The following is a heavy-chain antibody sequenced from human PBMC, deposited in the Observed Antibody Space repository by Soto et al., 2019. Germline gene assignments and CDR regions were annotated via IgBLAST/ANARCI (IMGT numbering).Heavy chain of an antibody. V-gene: IGHV3-23*01. CDR2: ISDSGDIT. J-gene: IGHJ4*02. CDR1: EFSFSTYA. D-gene: IGHD5-12*01. Sequence: ELNLLEFGGGLVQPAGSLRLSCAASEFSFSTYAMTWVRQAPGRGLQWVATISDSGDITYYVDSVKGRFTISRDNSRKALHLQMNTLRAEDTALYYSAKDAVSRDGVWLAHVWGQGTVVTVSS. CDR3: AKDAVSRDGVWLAHV.